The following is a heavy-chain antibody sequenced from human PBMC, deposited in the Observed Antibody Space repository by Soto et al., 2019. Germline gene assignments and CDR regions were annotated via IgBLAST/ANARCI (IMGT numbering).Heavy chain of an antibody. V-gene: IGHV1-69*13. CDR3: AYSSSWYADPFDI. CDR2: IIPIFGTA. J-gene: IGHJ3*02. Sequence: SVKVSCKASGGTFSSYAISWVRQAPGQGLEWMGGIIPIFGTANYAQKFQGRVTITADESTSTAYMELSSLRSEDTAVHYCAYSSSWYADPFDIWGQGTMVTLSS. D-gene: IGHD6-13*01. CDR1: GGTFSSYA.